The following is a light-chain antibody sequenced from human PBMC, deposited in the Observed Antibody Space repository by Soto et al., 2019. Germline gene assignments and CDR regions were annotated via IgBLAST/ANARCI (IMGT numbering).Light chain of an antibody. Sequence: EIVMTQSPATLSVSPGERATLSCRASQSVSSNSAWYQQKPGQAPRLLIYGASTRATGIPARFSGSGSGTEFTLTISSLQSEDFAIYYCQHYNNWPPWTFGQGTKVEIK. J-gene: IGKJ1*01. CDR2: GAS. V-gene: IGKV3-15*01. CDR3: QHYNNWPPWT. CDR1: QSVSSN.